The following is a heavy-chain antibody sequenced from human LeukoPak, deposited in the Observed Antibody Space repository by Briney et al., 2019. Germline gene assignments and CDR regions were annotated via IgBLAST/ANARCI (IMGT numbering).Heavy chain of an antibody. J-gene: IGHJ4*02. D-gene: IGHD6-19*01. Sequence: GASVKVSCKASGYTFTSYAMHWVRQAPGQRLEWMGWINAGNGNTKYSQKFQGRVTITRDTSASTAYMELSSLRSEDTAVYYCARDRASIAVAGVDYWGQGTLVTVSS. CDR1: GYTFTSYA. CDR2: INAGNGNT. CDR3: ARDRASIAVAGVDY. V-gene: IGHV1-3*01.